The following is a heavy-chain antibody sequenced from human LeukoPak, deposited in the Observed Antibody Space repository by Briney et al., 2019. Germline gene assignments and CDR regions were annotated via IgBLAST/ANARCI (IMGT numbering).Heavy chain of an antibody. V-gene: IGHV4-34*01. Sequence: SETLSLTCTVSGGSISSYYWSWIRQTPGKGLEWIGEINHSGSTNYNPSLKGRVTISVDTSKNQFSLKLRSVTAADTAVYYCARVSSSWYPNDYWGQGTLVTVSS. D-gene: IGHD6-13*01. CDR1: GGSISSYY. CDR3: ARVSSSWYPNDY. CDR2: INHSGST. J-gene: IGHJ4*02.